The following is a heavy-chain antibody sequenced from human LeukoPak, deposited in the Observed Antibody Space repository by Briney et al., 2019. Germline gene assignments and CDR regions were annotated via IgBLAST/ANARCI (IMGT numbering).Heavy chain of an antibody. CDR2: IYYSGST. D-gene: IGHD5-18*01. CDR3: ARRAERGYNFYYFDY. V-gene: IGHV4-59*12. CDR1: GGSISSYY. J-gene: IGHJ4*02. Sequence: SETLSLTCAVSGGSISSYYWSWIRRPPGKGLEWIGYIYYSGSTYYNPSLRSRVTISVDTSKNQFSLKLSSVTAADTAVYYCARRAERGYNFYYFDYWGQGTLVTVSS.